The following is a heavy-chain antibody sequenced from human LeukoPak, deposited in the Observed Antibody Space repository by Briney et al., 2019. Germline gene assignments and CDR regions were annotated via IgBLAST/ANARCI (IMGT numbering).Heavy chain of an antibody. CDR3: ARDGHSWSYTPTDAFDI. V-gene: IGHV4-31*03. D-gene: IGHD1-26*01. CDR1: GGSISSGGYY. CDR2: IYYSGST. J-gene: IGHJ3*02. Sequence: SETLSLTCTVSGGSISSGGYYWSWIRQHPGKGLEWIGYIYYSGSTYYNPSLKSRVTISVDTSKNRFSLKLSSVTAADTAVYYCARDGHSWSYTPTDAFDIWGQGTMVTVSS.